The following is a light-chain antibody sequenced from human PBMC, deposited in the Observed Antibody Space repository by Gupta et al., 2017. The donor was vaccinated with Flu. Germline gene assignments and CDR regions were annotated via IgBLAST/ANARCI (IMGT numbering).Light chain of an antibody. V-gene: IGLV2-14*01. CDR1: SSDVGGYNY. Sequence: QSALTQPASVSGSPGQSITISCTGTSSDVGGYNYVSWYQQYPGKASQFVIYEVSNRPSGVSNRFSGSKSGNTASLTISGLQAEDEADYYYSSYTSSSTLVFGTGTKVTVL. CDR2: EVS. J-gene: IGLJ1*01. CDR3: SSYTSSSTLV.